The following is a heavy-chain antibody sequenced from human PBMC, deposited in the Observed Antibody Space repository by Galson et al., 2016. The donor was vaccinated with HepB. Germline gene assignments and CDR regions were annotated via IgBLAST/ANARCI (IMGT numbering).Heavy chain of an antibody. J-gene: IGHJ6*03. CDR1: GGPFSSSA. CDR2: IIPVFGTP. CDR3: ARGTTFGYYYMDV. Sequence: SVKVSCKASGGPFSSSAISWVRQAPGQGLEWMGGIIPVFGTPNYAQKFQGRVTITADISTSTAYMELSSLRSQDTAVYYCARGTTFGYYYMDVWGKGTTVTVSS. V-gene: IGHV1-69*06. D-gene: IGHD1-14*01.